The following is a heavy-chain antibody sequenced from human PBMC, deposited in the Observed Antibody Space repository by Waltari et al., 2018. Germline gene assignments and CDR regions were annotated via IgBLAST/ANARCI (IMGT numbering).Heavy chain of an antibody. CDR3: ARNPNSIAAARGHYYYYYMDV. J-gene: IGHJ6*03. D-gene: IGHD6-13*01. CDR2: IWYDGSNK. CDR1: GFTFSSYG. V-gene: IGHV3-33*01. Sequence: QVQLVESGGGVVQPGRSLRLSCAASGFTFSSYGMHWVRQAPGKGLEWVAVIWYDGSNKYYADSVKGRFTISRDNSKNTLYLQMNSLRAEDTAVYYCARNPNSIAAARGHYYYYYMDVWGKGTTVTVSS.